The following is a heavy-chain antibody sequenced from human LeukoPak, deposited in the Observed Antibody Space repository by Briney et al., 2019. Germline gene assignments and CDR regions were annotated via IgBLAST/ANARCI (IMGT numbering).Heavy chain of an antibody. J-gene: IGHJ5*01. CDR3: GRAGDASLYDS. CDR2: ISRRGGTT. CDR1: GFTISTYT. V-gene: IGHV3-23*01. Sequence: PGGSLRLSCAASGFTISTYTMGWVRQAPGKGLEWVSDISRRGGTTAYTDSVKGRFTISRADSKNTLYLQMSSLRAEDTAVYYCGRAGDASLYDSWGQRTLVTVSS. D-gene: IGHD3-16*01.